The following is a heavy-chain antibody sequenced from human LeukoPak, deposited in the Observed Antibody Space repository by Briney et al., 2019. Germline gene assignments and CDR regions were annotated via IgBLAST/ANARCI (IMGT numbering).Heavy chain of an antibody. Sequence: SETLSLTCAVYGGSFSGYYWSWIRQPPGKGLEWIGEINHGGSTNYNPSLKSRVTISVDTSKNQFSLKLSSVTAADTAVYYCASGVGATNYYYYYMAVWGKGTTVTVSS. CDR1: GGSFSGYY. D-gene: IGHD1-26*01. J-gene: IGHJ6*03. V-gene: IGHV4-34*01. CDR2: INHGGST. CDR3: ASGVGATNYYYYYMAV.